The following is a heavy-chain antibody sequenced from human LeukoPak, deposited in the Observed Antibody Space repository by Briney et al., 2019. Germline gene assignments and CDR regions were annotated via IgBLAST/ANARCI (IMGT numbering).Heavy chain of an antibody. D-gene: IGHD3-10*01. CDR3: ARDLGPYYFDY. J-gene: IGHJ4*02. CDR1: GFTFSSYG. Sequence: GRSLRLSCAASGFTFSSYGMHWVRQAPGKGLEWVAVISYDGSNKYYADSVKGRFTISRDNSKNTLYLQMNSLRAEDTAVYYCARDLGPYYFDYWGQGTLVTVSS. CDR2: ISYDGSNK. V-gene: IGHV3-30*03.